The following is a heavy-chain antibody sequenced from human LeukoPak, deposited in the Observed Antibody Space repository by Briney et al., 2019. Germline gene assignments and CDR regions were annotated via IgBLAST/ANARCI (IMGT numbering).Heavy chain of an antibody. CDR3: ARVPVRFLDPLGSWFDP. Sequence: GRSLRLSCAASGFTFSSYAMHWVRQAPGEGLEWVAVISYDGSNKYYADSVKGRFTISRDNSKNTLYLQMNSLRAEDTAVYYCARVPVRFLDPLGSWFDPWGQGTLVTVSS. V-gene: IGHV3-30-3*01. CDR1: GFTFSSYA. CDR2: ISYDGSNK. D-gene: IGHD3-3*01. J-gene: IGHJ5*02.